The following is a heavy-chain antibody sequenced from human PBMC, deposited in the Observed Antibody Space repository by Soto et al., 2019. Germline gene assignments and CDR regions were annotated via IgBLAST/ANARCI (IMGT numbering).Heavy chain of an antibody. J-gene: IGHJ5*02. Sequence: ASVKVSCKASGYTFTSYAMHWVRQAPGQRLEWMGWINAGNGNTKYSQKFQGRVTITRDTSASTAYMELSSLRSEDTAVYYCAREGDYDFWSGYCVRYNWFDRWGQGTLVTVSS. CDR1: GYTFTSYA. CDR2: INAGNGNT. D-gene: IGHD3-3*01. V-gene: IGHV1-3*01. CDR3: AREGDYDFWSGYCVRYNWFDR.